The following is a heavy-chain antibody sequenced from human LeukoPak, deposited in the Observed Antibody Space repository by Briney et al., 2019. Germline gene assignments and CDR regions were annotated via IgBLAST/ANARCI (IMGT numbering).Heavy chain of an antibody. Sequence: PGGSLRLSCVASGFNFGSYAMDWVRQAPGKGLEWVGDISYDGAYQSYAVSVRGRFTISRDNSKNTLYLQMNSLRPEDAAVYSCATESSLSNSGRGTLVTVSA. V-gene: IGHV3-30*04. CDR3: ATESSLSN. CDR1: GFNFGSYA. J-gene: IGHJ4*02. CDR2: ISYDGAYQ.